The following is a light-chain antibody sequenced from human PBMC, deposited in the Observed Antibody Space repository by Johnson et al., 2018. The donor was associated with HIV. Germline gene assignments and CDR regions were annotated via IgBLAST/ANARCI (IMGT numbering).Light chain of an antibody. CDR3: GTWDNSLSAPYV. Sequence: QSVLTQPPSVSAAPGQKVTISCSGSSSNIGNNYVSWYQQLPGTAPKLLIYENNKRPSGIPDRFSGSKSGTSATLGITGLQTGDEADYYYGTWDNSLSAPYVIGTWTKVTVL. J-gene: IGLJ1*01. V-gene: IGLV1-51*02. CDR2: ENN. CDR1: SSNIGNNY.